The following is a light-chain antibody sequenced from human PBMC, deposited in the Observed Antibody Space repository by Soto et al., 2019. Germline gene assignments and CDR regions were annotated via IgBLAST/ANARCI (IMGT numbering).Light chain of an antibody. J-gene: IGLJ1*01. Sequence: QSVLTKPPSVTGAPGERATISCTGSSSNIGAGYDVHWYQQLPGTAPKLLIYGNSNRPSGVPDRFSGSKSGTSASLAITGLQAEDEADYYCQSYDSSLSGFYVFGTGTKVTVL. V-gene: IGLV1-40*01. CDR3: QSYDSSLSGFYV. CDR1: SSNIGAGYD. CDR2: GNS.